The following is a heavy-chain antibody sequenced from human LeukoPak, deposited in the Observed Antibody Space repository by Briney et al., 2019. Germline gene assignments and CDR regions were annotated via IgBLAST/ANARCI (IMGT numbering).Heavy chain of an antibody. CDR3: ARGLDYYGSGNFDCYMDV. V-gene: IGHV4-61*02. Sequence: PSETLSLTCTVSGGSISSGTYCWSWIRQPAGKGLEWIGRINASGSINYNPSLKSRVTISVDTSKNQFSLKLSSVTAADTAVYYCARGLDYYGSGNFDCYMDVWGKGTTVTVSS. CDR2: INASGSI. CDR1: GGSISSGTYC. D-gene: IGHD3-10*01. J-gene: IGHJ6*03.